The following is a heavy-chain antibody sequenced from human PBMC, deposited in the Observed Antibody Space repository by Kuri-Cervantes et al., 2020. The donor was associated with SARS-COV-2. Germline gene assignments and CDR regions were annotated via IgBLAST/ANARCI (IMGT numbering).Heavy chain of an antibody. J-gene: IGHJ4*02. CDR3: ARDDGYSYGYYPHPLGY. CDR1: GFTFSSYS. D-gene: IGHD5-18*01. Sequence: GGSLRLSCAASGFTFSSYSMNWVRQAPGKGLERVSSISSSSSYIYYADSVKGRFTISRDNSKNTLYLQMNSLRAEDTAVYYCARDDGYSYGYYPHPLGYWGQGTLVTVSS. CDR2: ISSSSSYI. V-gene: IGHV3-21*01.